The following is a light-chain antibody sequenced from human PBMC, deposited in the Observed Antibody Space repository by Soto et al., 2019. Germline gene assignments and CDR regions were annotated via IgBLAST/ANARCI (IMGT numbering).Light chain of an antibody. Sequence: QSALTQPASVSGSHGPSITISCTGTSSDVGSYNLVSWYQQHPGKAPKLMIYEGSKRPSGVSNRFSGSKSGNTASLTISGLQAEDEADYYCCSYAGSSTFVFGGGTKLTVL. CDR1: SSDVGSYNL. V-gene: IGLV2-23*01. CDR3: CSYAGSSTFV. J-gene: IGLJ3*02. CDR2: EGS.